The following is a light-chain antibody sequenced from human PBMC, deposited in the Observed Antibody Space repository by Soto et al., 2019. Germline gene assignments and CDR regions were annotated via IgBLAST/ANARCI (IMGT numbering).Light chain of an antibody. CDR3: QQYGSPGT. J-gene: IGKJ1*01. Sequence: EVVVTQSPATLSVSPGERATLSCRASQSVDIYLAWYQQKPGQAPRLLIYGASNTATGIPDMCSGSCSGTVFTITISRLEPEYAALYYYQQYGSPGTFGQGTKVDIK. V-gene: IGKV3-20*01. CDR2: GAS. CDR1: QSVDIY.